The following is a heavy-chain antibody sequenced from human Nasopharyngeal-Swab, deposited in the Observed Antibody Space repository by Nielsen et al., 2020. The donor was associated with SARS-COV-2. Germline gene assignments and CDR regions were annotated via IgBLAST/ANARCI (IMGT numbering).Heavy chain of an antibody. CDR2: INPGSGGT. CDR3: ARGYGAAFDY. J-gene: IGHJ4*02. Sequence: WVRQAPGQGLEWMGMINPGSGGTTYAQKFQGRVTMTRDTSTSTVFMDLSSLRSDDTAVYYCARGYGAAFDYWGQGTLVTVSS. D-gene: IGHD3-10*01. V-gene: IGHV1-46*01.